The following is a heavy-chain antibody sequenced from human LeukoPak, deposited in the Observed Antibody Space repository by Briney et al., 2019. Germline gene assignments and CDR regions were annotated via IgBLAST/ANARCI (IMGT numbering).Heavy chain of an antibody. D-gene: IGHD2-8*01. Sequence: GGSLRLSCAASGFTFSSYAMSWVRQAPGKGLEWVSAISGSGGSTYYADSVKGRFTISRDNSKNTLYLQMSSLRAEDTAVYYCAKGGIRDCTNGVCYVGFDYWGQGTLVTVSS. J-gene: IGHJ4*02. CDR2: ISGSGGST. V-gene: IGHV3-23*01. CDR3: AKGGIRDCTNGVCYVGFDY. CDR1: GFTFSSYA.